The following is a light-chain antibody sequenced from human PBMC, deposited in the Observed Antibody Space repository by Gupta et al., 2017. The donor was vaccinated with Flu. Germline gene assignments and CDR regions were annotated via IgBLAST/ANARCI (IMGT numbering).Light chain of an antibody. CDR2: AAS. CDR1: QDISYH. CDR3: LQDYSFPFT. J-gene: IGKJ2*01. V-gene: IGKV1-6*01. Sequence: GDRVTITCRASQDISYHVGWYQQAPGKAPSLLIFAASTLQFGVPSRFSGSGSGTDFTLTISSLQPEDFTTYFCLQDYSFPFTFGQGTKLEIK.